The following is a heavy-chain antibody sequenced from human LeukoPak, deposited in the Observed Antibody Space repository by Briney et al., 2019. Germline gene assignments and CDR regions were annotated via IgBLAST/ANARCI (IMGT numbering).Heavy chain of an antibody. CDR3: ARGPTTVTRAFDY. J-gene: IGHJ4*02. CDR1: GGSFSIYY. CDR2: IYTSGST. Sequence: SETLSLTCTVSGGSFSIYYWSWIRQPAGKGLEYIGRIYTSGSTNYNPSLKSRVTMSVDTSNSQFSLKLSSVTAADTAVYYCARGPTTVTRAFDYWGQGTLVTVSS. V-gene: IGHV4-4*07. D-gene: IGHD4-17*01.